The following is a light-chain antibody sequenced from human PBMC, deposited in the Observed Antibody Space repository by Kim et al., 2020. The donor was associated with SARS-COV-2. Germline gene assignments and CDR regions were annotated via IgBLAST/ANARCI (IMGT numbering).Light chain of an antibody. Sequence: SVSPGTTASITCSGVKLGDEYACWYQQKPGQSPVLVIYQDTNRPSGIPERFSGSNSGNTATLTISGTQAMDEADYYCQAWDSSTAVFGTGTKVTVL. CDR2: QDT. J-gene: IGLJ1*01. V-gene: IGLV3-1*01. CDR1: KLGDEY. CDR3: QAWDSSTAV.